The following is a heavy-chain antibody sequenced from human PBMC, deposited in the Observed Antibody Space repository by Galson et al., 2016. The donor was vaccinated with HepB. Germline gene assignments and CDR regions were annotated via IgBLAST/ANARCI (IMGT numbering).Heavy chain of an antibody. D-gene: IGHD3-10*01. CDR3: ARVARSKYYYGSGSCRNWFDP. CDR2: INHSGST. CDR1: GGSFSGYY. V-gene: IGHV4-34*01. Sequence: SETLSLTCAVYGGSFSGYYWSWIRQPPGKGLEWIGEINHSGSTNYNPSLKSRVTISVDTSKNQFSLKLSSVTAADTAVYYCARVARSKYYYGSGSCRNWFDPWGQGTLVTVSS. J-gene: IGHJ5*02.